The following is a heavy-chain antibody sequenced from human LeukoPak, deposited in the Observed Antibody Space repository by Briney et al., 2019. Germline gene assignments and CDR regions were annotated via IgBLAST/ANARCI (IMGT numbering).Heavy chain of an antibody. Sequence: PGGSLRLSCAASGFTFSSYEMNWVRQAPGKGLEWVSYISSSGSTIYYADSVKGRFTISRDKAKNSLYLQMNSLRAEDTAVYYCARDQREYQLLPPMDVWGQGTTVTVSS. CDR2: ISSSGSTI. CDR3: ARDQREYQLLPPMDV. D-gene: IGHD2-2*01. V-gene: IGHV3-48*03. CDR1: GFTFSSYE. J-gene: IGHJ6*02.